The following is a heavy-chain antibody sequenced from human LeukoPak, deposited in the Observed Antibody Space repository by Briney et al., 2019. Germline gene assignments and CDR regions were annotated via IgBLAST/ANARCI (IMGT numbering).Heavy chain of an antibody. CDR3: AREDLSGGYSSGWSDY. CDR2: IKQDGSEK. J-gene: IGHJ4*02. V-gene: IGHV3-7*01. CDR1: GFTFSSYW. Sequence: PGGSLRLSCAASGFTFSSYWMSWVRQAPGKGLEWVANIKQDGSEKYYVDSVKGRFTISRDNAKNSLYLQMNSLRAEDTAVYYCAREDLSGGYSSGWSDYWGQGTLVTVSS. D-gene: IGHD6-19*01.